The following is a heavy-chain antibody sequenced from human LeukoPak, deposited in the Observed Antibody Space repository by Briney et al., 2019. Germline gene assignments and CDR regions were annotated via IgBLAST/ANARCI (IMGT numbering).Heavy chain of an antibody. CDR1: GGPFSGHY. V-gene: IGHV4-31*11. CDR3: ARGYGPFDP. D-gene: IGHD5-12*01. J-gene: IGHJ5*02. CDR2: IYYTGST. Sequence: SETLSLTCAVYGGPFSGHYWSWIRQLPGKGLEWIGYIYYTGSTYYNPSLKSRLTISVDTSKNQFSLKLISVTAADTAVYYCARGYGPFDPWGQGTLVTVSS.